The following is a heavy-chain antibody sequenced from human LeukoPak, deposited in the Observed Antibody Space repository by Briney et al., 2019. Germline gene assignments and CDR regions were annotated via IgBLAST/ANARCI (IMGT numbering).Heavy chain of an antibody. D-gene: IGHD6-13*01. CDR2: IYYSGST. Sequence: SETLSLTCTVSGGSISSYYGSWIRQPPGKGLEWIGYIYYSGSTNYNPSLKSRVTISVDTSKNQFSLKLSSVTAADTAVYYCARDPAAGLDYWGQGTLVTVSS. J-gene: IGHJ4*02. V-gene: IGHV4-59*01. CDR1: GGSISSYY. CDR3: ARDPAAGLDY.